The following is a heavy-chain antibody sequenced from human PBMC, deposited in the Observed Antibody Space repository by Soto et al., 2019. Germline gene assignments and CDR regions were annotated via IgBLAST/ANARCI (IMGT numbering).Heavy chain of an antibody. CDR2: TYYRSKWYN. CDR3: ARSLSRYSGSPGWYTLDY. J-gene: IGHJ4*02. CDR1: GDSVSSNSAA. Sequence: SQTLSLTCAISGDSVSSNSAAWNWIRQSPSRGLEWLGRTYYRSKWYNDYAVSVKSRITISPDTSKNQFSLQLNSVTPEDTAVYYCARSLSRYSGSPGWYTLDYWGQGTLVTVSS. D-gene: IGHD1-26*01. V-gene: IGHV6-1*01.